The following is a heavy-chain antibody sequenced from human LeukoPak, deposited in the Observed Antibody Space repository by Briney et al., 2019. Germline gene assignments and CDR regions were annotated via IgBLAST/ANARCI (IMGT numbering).Heavy chain of an antibody. CDR2: MNIDGSEK. CDR3: ARHPVDWELLLDY. CDR1: GFTFSNYW. Sequence: SGGSLRLSCAASGFTFSNYWMGWVRQAPGKRLEWVANMNIDGSEKYYADSVKGRFSISRDNARNSVYLQMASLRVEDTAVYYCARHPVDWELLLDYWGQGTLVTVSS. J-gene: IGHJ4*02. D-gene: IGHD1-26*01. V-gene: IGHV3-7*01.